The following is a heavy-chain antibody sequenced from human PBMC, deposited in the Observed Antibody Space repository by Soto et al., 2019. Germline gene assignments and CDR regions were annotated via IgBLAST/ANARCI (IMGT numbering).Heavy chain of an antibody. CDR1: GFTFSSYG. V-gene: IGHV3-30*18. CDR2: ISYDGSNK. Sequence: QVQLVESGGGVVQPGRSLRLSCAASGFTFSSYGMHWVRQAPGKGLEWVAVISYDGSNKYYADSVKGRFTISRDNSKNTLYLQMNSLRAEDTAVYYCAKRLNYYDSSGYSGFDFDYWGQGTLVTVSS. D-gene: IGHD3-22*01. J-gene: IGHJ4*02. CDR3: AKRLNYYDSSGYSGFDFDY.